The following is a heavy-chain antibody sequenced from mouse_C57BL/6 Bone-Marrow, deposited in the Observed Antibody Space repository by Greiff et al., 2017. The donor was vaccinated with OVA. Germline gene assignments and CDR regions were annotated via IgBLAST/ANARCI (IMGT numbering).Heavy chain of an antibody. CDR3: ASTYYSNYGYFDY. CDR1: GFSLTSYG. D-gene: IGHD2-5*01. Sequence: VQLQQSGPGLVQPSQSLSITCTVSGFSLTSYGVHWVRQSPGKGLEWLGVIWSGGSTDYNAAFISRLSISKDNSKSQVFFKMNSLQADDTAIYYCASTYYSNYGYFDYWGQGTTLTVSS. V-gene: IGHV2-2*01. J-gene: IGHJ2*01. CDR2: IWSGGST.